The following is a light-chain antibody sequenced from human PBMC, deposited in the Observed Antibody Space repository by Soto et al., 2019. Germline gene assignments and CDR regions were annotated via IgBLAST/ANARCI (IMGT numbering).Light chain of an antibody. J-gene: IGLJ3*02. CDR1: SSDVGSYNL. V-gene: IGLV2-23*02. CDR3: CSYAGSSTLV. Sequence: QSVLTQPASVSGSPGQSITISCTGTSSDVGSYNLVSWYQQHPGKAPKLMIYEVSKRPSGVSNRFSGSKSGNTASLTISGLQAEDEADYYCCSYAGSSTLVFGGGTQLPS. CDR2: EVS.